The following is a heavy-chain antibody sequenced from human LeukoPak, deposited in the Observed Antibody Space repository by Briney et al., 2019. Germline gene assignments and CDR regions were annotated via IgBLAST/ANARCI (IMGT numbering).Heavy chain of an antibody. D-gene: IGHD3-10*01. Sequence: SETLSLTCTVSGGSISSYYWSWIRQPPGKGLEWIGYIYYSGSTNYNPSLKSRVTISVGTSKNQFSLKLSSVTAADTAVYYCARGDAVRGVITPYYFDYWGQGTLVTVSS. CDR3: ARGDAVRGVITPYYFDY. CDR1: GGSISSYY. V-gene: IGHV4-59*01. J-gene: IGHJ4*02. CDR2: IYYSGST.